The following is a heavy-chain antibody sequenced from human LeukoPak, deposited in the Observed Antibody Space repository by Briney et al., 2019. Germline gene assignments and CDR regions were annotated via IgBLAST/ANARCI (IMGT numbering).Heavy chain of an antibody. J-gene: IGHJ4*02. CDR1: GFSLSSSGMC. D-gene: IGHD6-19*01. CDR2: IYWNDDK. Sequence: SGPTLVNPTQALTLTCTFSGFSLSSSGMCVSWIRQPPGKALEWLALIYWNDDKRYSPSLKSRLTITKDTSKNQVVLTMTNMDPVDTATYSCAHRHSSGWSLDFDYWGQGTLVTVSS. V-gene: IGHV2-5*08. CDR3: AHRHSSGWSLDFDY.